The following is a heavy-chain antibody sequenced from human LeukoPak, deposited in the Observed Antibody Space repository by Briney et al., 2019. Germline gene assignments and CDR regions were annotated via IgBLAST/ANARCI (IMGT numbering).Heavy chain of an antibody. Sequence: GGSLRLSCAASGFTFSDYYMSWNRQAPGKGLEWVSYISGSGDNIDYADSVKGRFTISRDNAKDSLFLQINSLRAEDTAVYYCASSYYDILTGYSYYYMDVWGKGTTVTVSS. CDR3: ASSYYDILTGYSYYYMDV. V-gene: IGHV3-11*04. CDR1: GFTFSDYY. D-gene: IGHD3-9*01. CDR2: ISGSGDNI. J-gene: IGHJ6*03.